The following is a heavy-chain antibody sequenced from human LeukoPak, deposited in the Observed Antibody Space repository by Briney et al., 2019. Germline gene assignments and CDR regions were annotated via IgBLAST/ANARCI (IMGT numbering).Heavy chain of an antibody. CDR1: GFTVSGTY. V-gene: IGHV3-53*01. CDR2: IYSGGKT. CDR3: LRDLNWSLDQ. D-gene: IGHD1-20*01. J-gene: IGHJ4*02. Sequence: GGSLRLSCAASGFTVSGTYMSWVRQAPGKGLEWVSVIYSGGKTYYADSVKGRFTISRDNAKNTLYLQMNSLRAEDTAVYYCLRDLNWSLDQWGQGTLVTVSS.